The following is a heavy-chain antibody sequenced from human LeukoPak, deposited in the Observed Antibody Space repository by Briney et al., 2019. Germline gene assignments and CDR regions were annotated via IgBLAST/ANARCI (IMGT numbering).Heavy chain of an antibody. D-gene: IGHD3-16*01. CDR1: GFTFSTYV. CDR2: ISGSGGTT. Sequence: GGSLTLPCDASGFTFSTYVMSWVRQAPGKGLECVSSISGSGGTTYYADSVKGRFTISRDNSKNTVYLQMSSLTVEDTAIYCCAKEKLSYYDYWGQGALVTVSS. J-gene: IGHJ4*02. CDR3: AKEKLSYYDY. V-gene: IGHV3-23*01.